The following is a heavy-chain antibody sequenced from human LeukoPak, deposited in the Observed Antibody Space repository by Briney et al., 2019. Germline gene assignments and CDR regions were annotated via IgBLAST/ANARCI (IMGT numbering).Heavy chain of an antibody. D-gene: IGHD4-17*01. Sequence: SGGSLRLSCAASGFTFSNYSMNWVRQAPGKGLEWVSSISSSSSYIYYADSVKGRFTISRDNAKNSLYLQMNSLRAEDTAVYYCARPDDYGDSHDAFDIWGQGTMVTVSS. J-gene: IGHJ3*02. CDR2: ISSSSSYI. CDR1: GFTFSNYS. CDR3: ARPDDYGDSHDAFDI. V-gene: IGHV3-21*01.